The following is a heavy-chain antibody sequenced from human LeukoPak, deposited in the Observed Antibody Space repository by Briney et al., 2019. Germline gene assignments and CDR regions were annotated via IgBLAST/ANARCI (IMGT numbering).Heavy chain of an antibody. V-gene: IGHV3-23*01. D-gene: IGHD3-22*01. CDR2: ISGSGGST. Sequence: GGSLRLSCAASGFTFSTYAVNWVRQAPGKGLEWVSTISGSGGSTYYADSVKGRFTISRDNSKNTLYLQMSSLRAEGTAVYYCVKDRGRYYDSSGYYWGYYFDSWGQGILVTVST. CDR3: VKDRGRYYDSSGYYWGYYFDS. J-gene: IGHJ4*02. CDR1: GFTFSTYA.